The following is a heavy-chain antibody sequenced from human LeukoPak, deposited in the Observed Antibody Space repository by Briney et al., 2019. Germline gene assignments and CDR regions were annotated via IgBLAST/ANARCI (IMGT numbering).Heavy chain of an antibody. J-gene: IGHJ4*02. Sequence: KPSETLSLTCAVYGGSFSGYYWSWIRKPPGKGLEWIGEINHSGSANYNPTPKSRGPISVDTSKNQFSLKLSSVTAADTAVYYWARGNRSGYDYRGQGNPVTVSS. CDR3: ARGNRSGYDY. D-gene: IGHD1-14*01. CDR1: GGSFSGYY. V-gene: IGHV4-34*01. CDR2: INHSGSA.